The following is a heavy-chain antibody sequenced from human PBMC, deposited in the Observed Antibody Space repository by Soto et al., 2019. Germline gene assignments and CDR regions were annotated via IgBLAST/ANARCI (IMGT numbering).Heavy chain of an antibody. Sequence: EVQLVESGGGLVQPGGSLRLSCAASGFTFSSYWMHWVRQAPGKGLVWVSCISSDGSGTTYADSVKGRFTVSRDNAKNTLYLQMNGQRAEDPAVYFCTRGGPVVAPALRGGNFGYWGQGTLVTVSS. D-gene: IGHD2-21*02. J-gene: IGHJ4*02. V-gene: IGHV3-74*01. CDR3: TRGGPVVAPALRGGNFGY. CDR2: ISSDGSGT. CDR1: GFTFSSYW.